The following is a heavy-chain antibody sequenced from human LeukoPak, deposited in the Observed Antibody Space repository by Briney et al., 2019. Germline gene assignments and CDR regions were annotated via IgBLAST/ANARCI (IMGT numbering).Heavy chain of an antibody. CDR2: INSDGSST. CDR1: GFTFSSYS. D-gene: IGHD1-14*01. J-gene: IGHJ6*03. Sequence: GGSPRLSCAASGFTFSSYSMNWVRQAPGKGLVWVSRINSDGSSTSYADSVKGRFTISRDNAKNTLYLQMNSLRAEDTAVYYCATSGTVARYYYYMDVWGKGTTVTVSS. V-gene: IGHV3-74*01. CDR3: ATSGTVARYYYYMDV.